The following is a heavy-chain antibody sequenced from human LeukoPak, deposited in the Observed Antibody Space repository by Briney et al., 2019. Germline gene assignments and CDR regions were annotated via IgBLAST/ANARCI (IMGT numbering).Heavy chain of an antibody. V-gene: IGHV4-59*01. CDR3: ARDRDSYYQAAFDI. CDR1: GGSISSYY. D-gene: IGHD3-22*01. CDR2: IYYSGST. Sequence: SETLSLTCTVSGGSISSYYWSWIRQPPGKGLEWIGYIYYSGSTNYNPSFKSRVTISVDTSKNQFSLNLNSVTAADTAVYYCARDRDSYYQAAFDIWGQGTMVSVSS. J-gene: IGHJ3*02.